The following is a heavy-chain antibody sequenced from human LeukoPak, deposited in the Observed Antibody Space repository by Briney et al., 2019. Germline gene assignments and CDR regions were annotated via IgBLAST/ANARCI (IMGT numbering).Heavy chain of an antibody. J-gene: IGHJ4*02. CDR2: IRYDGSNK. V-gene: IGHV3-30*02. CDR3: AKEVVVVPAAPFDY. Sequence: GGSLRPSCAASGFTFSSYGMHWVRQAPGKGLEWVAFIRYDGSNKYYADSVKGRFTISRDNSKNTLYLQMNSLRAEDTAVYYCAKEVVVVPAAPFDYWGQGTLVTVSS. D-gene: IGHD2-2*01. CDR1: GFTFSSYG.